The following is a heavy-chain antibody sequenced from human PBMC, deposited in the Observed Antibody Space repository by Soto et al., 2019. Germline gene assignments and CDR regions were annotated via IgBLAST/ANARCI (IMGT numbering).Heavy chain of an antibody. D-gene: IGHD1-26*01. V-gene: IGHV4-59*01. CDR2: IYNSGST. CDR1: GGSISSYY. Sequence: SETLSLTCTVSGGSISSYYWSWIRQPPGKGLEWIGYIYNSGSTNYNPSLQSRVTISVDTSKNQFSLKLSSVTAADTAVYCCARRAPVGANTGDLYYYYGMDVWGQGTTVTVSS. J-gene: IGHJ6*02. CDR3: ARRAPVGANTGDLYYYYGMDV.